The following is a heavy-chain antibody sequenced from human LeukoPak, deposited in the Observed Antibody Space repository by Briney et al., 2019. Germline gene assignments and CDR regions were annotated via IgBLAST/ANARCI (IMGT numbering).Heavy chain of an antibody. CDR2: IIPIFGTA. J-gene: IGHJ3*02. V-gene: IGHV1-69*06. D-gene: IGHD2-2*01. CDR3: ARGTSWGPHAFDI. Sequence: SVKVSCKASGGTFSSYAISWVRQAPGQGLEWMGGIIPIFGTANYAQKFQGRVTITADKSTSTAYMELRSLRSEDTAVYYCARGTSWGPHAFDIWGQGTMVTVSS. CDR1: GGTFSSYA.